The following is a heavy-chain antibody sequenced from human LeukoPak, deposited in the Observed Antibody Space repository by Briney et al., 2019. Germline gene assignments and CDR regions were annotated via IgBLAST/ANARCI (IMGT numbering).Heavy chain of an antibody. CDR2: IYTTGTT. V-gene: IGHV4-4*07. J-gene: IGHJ4*02. CDR3: GRQGYTASYYFFDY. D-gene: IGHD1-26*01. CDR1: SGSIRSYY. Sequence: KTSETLSLTCTVPSGSIRSYYWGWVRQPPGKGLEWIGRIYTTGTTQYNPSLKSRVTMSVDTPTNQFSLNLRSMTAADMAVYYCGRQGYTASYYFFDYWSQGTLVAVS.